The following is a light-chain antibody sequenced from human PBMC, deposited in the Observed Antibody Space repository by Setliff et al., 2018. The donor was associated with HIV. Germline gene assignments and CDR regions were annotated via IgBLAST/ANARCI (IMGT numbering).Light chain of an antibody. J-gene: IGLJ1*01. CDR2: DVS. Sequence: QSVLTQPRSVSGSTGQSVTVSCSGSSSDVAAYNSVSWYQHHPGKAPKLIIYDVSRRPSGVPDRFSGSKSGNTASLTISGLQAEDEAYYYCCSYEGSYTSYYVFGSGTKVTVL. V-gene: IGLV2-11*01. CDR1: SSDVAAYNS. CDR3: CSYEGSYTSYYV.